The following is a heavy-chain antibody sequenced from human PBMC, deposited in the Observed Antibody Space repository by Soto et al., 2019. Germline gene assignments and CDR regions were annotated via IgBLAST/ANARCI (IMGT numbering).Heavy chain of an antibody. V-gene: IGHV4-59*08. Sequence: PSETLSLTCTVSGGSISSYYWSWIRQPPGKGLEWIGYIYYSGSTNYNPSLKSRVTISVDTSKNQFSLKLSSVTAADTAVYYCAGQRVIPRSCSNWFDRWGQGTLVTVSS. J-gene: IGHJ5*02. CDR2: IYYSGST. D-gene: IGHD2-15*01. CDR1: GGSISSYY. CDR3: AGQRVIPRSCSNWFDR.